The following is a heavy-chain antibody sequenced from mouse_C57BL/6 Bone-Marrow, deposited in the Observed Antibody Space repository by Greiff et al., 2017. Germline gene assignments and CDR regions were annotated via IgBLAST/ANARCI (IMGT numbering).Heavy chain of an antibody. V-gene: IGHV14-4*01. D-gene: IGHD1-1*01. Sequence: EVQLQQSGAELVRPGASVKLSCTASGFNIKDDYMHWVKQRPEQGLEWIGWIDPENGDTEYASKFQGKATITADTSSNTAYLQLSSLTSEDTAVYYCTMDYYGRREFDYWGQGTTLTVSS. CDR2: IDPENGDT. CDR3: TMDYYGRREFDY. CDR1: GFNIKDDY. J-gene: IGHJ2*01.